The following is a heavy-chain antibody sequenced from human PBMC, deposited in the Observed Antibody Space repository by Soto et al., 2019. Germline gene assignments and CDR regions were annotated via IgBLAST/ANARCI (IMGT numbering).Heavy chain of an antibody. D-gene: IGHD3-22*01. CDR3: ARVRTHSDSSDYYYSP. CDR1: GYTFTSYG. Sequence: ASVKVSCKASGYTFTSYGISWVRQAPGQGLEWMGWISAYNGNTNYAQKLQGRVTMTTDTSTSTAYMELRSLRSDDTAVYYCARVRTHSDSSDYYYSPWGQGTLVTVSS. CDR2: ISAYNGNT. V-gene: IGHV1-18*01. J-gene: IGHJ5*02.